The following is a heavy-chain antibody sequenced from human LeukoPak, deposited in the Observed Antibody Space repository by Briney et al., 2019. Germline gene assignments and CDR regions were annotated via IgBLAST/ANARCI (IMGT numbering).Heavy chain of an antibody. J-gene: IGHJ4*02. V-gene: IGHV3-30*04. Sequence: RPGGSLRLSCAASGFTFSTYAMNWVRQAPGKGLEWVAVISDDGRHNYYADSVKGRFTISRDNAKNSLYLQMNSLRAEDTAVYYCARVGCSSTSCYIGAREYYFDYWGQGTLVTVSS. CDR2: ISDDGRHN. D-gene: IGHD2-2*02. CDR1: GFTFSTYA. CDR3: ARVGCSSTSCYIGAREYYFDY.